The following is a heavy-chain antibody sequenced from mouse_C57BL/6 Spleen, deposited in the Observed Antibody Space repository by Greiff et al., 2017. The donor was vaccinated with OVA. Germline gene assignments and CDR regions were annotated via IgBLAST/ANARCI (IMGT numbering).Heavy chain of an antibody. CDR3: TRIWRHYYGSSRAWFAY. D-gene: IGHD1-1*01. J-gene: IGHJ3*01. CDR2: IDPETGGT. V-gene: IGHV1-15*01. Sequence: QVQLQQSGAELVRPGASVTLSCKASGYTFTDYEMHWVKQTPVHGLEWIGAIDPETGGTAYNQKFKGKAILTADKSSSTAYMELRSLTSEDSAVYYCTRIWRHYYGSSRAWFAYWGQGTLVTVSA. CDR1: GYTFTDYE.